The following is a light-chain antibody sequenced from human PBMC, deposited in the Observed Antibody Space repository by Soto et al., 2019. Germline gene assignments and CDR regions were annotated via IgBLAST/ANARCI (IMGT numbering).Light chain of an antibody. J-gene: IGKJ4*01. CDR3: QQYDNPPLT. V-gene: IGKV1-33*01. CDR1: QDISNY. Sequence: DIQMTQSPSSLSASVGDRFTVSCHASQDISNYLNWYQQKPGKAPKLLIYDSSNLETGVPSRFSGSGSGTDFTFTISSLQPEDIATYYCQQYDNPPLTFGGGTKV. CDR2: DSS.